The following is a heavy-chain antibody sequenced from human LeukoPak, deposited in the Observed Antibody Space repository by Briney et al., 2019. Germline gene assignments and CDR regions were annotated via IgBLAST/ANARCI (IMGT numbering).Heavy chain of an antibody. CDR1: GGSFSGYY. Sequence: PSETLSLTCAVYGGSFSGYYWSWIRQPPGKGLEWIGEINHSGSTNYNPSLKSRVTISVDTSKNQFSLKLSSVTAADTAVYYCARALFWPYCSSTSCYDAKVDYWGQGTLVTVSS. D-gene: IGHD2-2*01. CDR3: ARALFWPYCSSTSCYDAKVDY. J-gene: IGHJ4*02. V-gene: IGHV4-34*01. CDR2: INHSGST.